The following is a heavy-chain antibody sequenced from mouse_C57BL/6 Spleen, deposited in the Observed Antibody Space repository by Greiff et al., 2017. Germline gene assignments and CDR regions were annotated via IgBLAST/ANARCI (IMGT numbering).Heavy chain of an antibody. V-gene: IGHV5-16*01. Sequence: EVMLVESEGGLVQPGSSMKLSCTASGFTFSDYYMAWVRQVPEKGLEWVANINYDGSSTYYLDSLKSRFIISRDNAKNILYLQMSSLKSEDTATYYCARYDSDAMDYWGQGTSVTVSS. CDR2: INYDGSST. D-gene: IGHD2-4*01. J-gene: IGHJ4*01. CDR1: GFTFSDYY. CDR3: ARYDSDAMDY.